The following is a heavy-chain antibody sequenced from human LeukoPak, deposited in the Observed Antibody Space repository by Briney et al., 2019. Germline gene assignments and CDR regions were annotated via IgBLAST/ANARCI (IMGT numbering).Heavy chain of an antibody. CDR3: ARNYYDSGSSSIDY. D-gene: IGHD3-10*01. J-gene: IGHJ4*02. CDR2: ISSLGSNI. V-gene: IGHV3-21*01. CDR1: GGSISNSSYY. Sequence: ETLSLTCTVSGGSISNSSYYWGWVRQAPGKGLEWVSSISSLGSNINYADSVEGRFTISRDNAKNALYLQMSSLRAEDTAVYYCARNYYDSGSSSIDYWGQGTLVTVSS.